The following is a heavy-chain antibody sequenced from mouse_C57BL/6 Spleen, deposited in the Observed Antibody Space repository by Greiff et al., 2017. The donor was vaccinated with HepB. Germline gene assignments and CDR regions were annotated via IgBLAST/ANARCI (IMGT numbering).Heavy chain of an antibody. CDR3: ARENYYGSSLAMDY. J-gene: IGHJ4*01. CDR2: IWTGGGT. Sequence: VQLQESGPGLVAPSQSLSITCTVSGFSLTSYAISWVRQPPGKGLEWLGVIWTGGGTNYNSALKSRLSISKDNSKSQVFLKMNSLQTDDTARYYCARENYYGSSLAMDYWGQGTSVTVAS. CDR1: GFSLTSYA. D-gene: IGHD1-1*01. V-gene: IGHV2-9-1*01.